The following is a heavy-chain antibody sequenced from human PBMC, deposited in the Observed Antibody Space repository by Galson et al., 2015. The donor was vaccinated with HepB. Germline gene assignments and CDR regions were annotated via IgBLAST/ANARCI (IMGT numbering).Heavy chain of an antibody. CDR3: ARDPRHSSGWDTYYYGLDV. D-gene: IGHD6-19*01. CDR2: INSYGSST. V-gene: IGHV3-74*01. CDR1: GFTFSNHW. Sequence: SLRLSCAGSGFTFSNHWMHWVRHAPGKGLVWVSRINSYGSSTGYADSVKGRFTISRDNAKNTLFLQMSSLRAEDTAVYYCARDPRHSSGWDTYYYGLDVWGQGTTVIVSS. J-gene: IGHJ6*02.